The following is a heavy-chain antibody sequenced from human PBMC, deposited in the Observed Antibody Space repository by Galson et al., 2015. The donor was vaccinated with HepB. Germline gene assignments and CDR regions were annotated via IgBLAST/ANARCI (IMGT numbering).Heavy chain of an antibody. D-gene: IGHD6-13*01. V-gene: IGHV1-24*01. J-gene: IGHJ3*02. CDR3: ATGTSSSWYGAFDI. Sequence: SVKVSCKVSGYTLTELSMHWVRQAPGKGLEWMGGFDPEDGETIYAQKFQGRVTMTEDTSTDTAYMELSSLRSEDTAVYYCATGTSSSWYGAFDIWGQGTMVTVSS. CDR2: FDPEDGET. CDR1: GYTLTELS.